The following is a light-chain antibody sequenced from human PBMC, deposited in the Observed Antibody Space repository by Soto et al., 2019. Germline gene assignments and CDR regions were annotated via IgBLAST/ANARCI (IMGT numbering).Light chain of an antibody. CDR3: NSYAGNSWV. CDR2: EVF. V-gene: IGLV2-8*01. J-gene: IGLJ3*02. CDR1: SSDVGGYNR. Sequence: QSVLTQPPSASGSPGQQVTISCTGTSSDVGGYNRVSWYQHHPGKAPKLIIYEVFKRPSGVPDRFSGSKSGNTASLTVSGLQAEDEADYYCNSYAGNSWVFGGGTKVTVL.